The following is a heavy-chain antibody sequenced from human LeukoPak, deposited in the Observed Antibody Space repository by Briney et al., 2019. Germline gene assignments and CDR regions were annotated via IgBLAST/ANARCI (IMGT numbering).Heavy chain of an antibody. D-gene: IGHD3-10*01. V-gene: IGHV3-33*01. Sequence: GGSLRLSCAASGFTFSSYGMHWVRQAPGKGLEWVAVIWYDGSNKYYIDSVKGRFTISRDNSKNTLYLQMNSLRAEDTAVYYCARGAYGSGTYHDFDIWGQGTMVTVSS. J-gene: IGHJ3*02. CDR2: IWYDGSNK. CDR3: ARGAYGSGTYHDFDI. CDR1: GFTFSSYG.